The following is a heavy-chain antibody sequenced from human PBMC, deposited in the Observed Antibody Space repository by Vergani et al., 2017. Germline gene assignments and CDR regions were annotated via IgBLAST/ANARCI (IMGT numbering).Heavy chain of an antibody. J-gene: IGHJ3*02. D-gene: IGHD2-2*01. CDR2: IYYSGST. Sequence: QVQLQESGPGLVKPSETLSLTCTVSGASIRSIDCSWIGQPQGKGLGWIGFIYYSGSTYYNHSPKSRVTISVDTSKNQFYLKLSSVTAADTAVYYCARVYPVVPAAMDYDCFDIWGQGTMVTVSS. CDR3: ARVYPVVPAAMDYDCFDI. V-gene: IGHV4-59*13. CDR1: GASIRSID.